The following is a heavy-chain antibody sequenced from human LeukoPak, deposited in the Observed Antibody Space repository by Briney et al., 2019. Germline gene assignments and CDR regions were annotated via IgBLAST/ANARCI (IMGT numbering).Heavy chain of an antibody. CDR3: ARVLGHQVGVVQLDYYYYYGMDV. CDR2: ISAYNGNT. CDR1: GGTFSSYA. J-gene: IGHJ6*02. V-gene: IGHV1-18*01. Sequence: VASVKVSCKASGGTFSSYAISWVRQAPGQGLEWMGWISAYNGNTNYAQKLQGRVTMTTDTSTSTAYMELRSLRSDDTAVYYCARVLGHQVGVVQLDYYYYYGMDVWGQGTTVTVSS. D-gene: IGHD1-1*01.